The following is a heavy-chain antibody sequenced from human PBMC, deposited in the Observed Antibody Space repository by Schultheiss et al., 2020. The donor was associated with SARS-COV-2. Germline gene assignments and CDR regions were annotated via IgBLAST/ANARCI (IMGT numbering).Heavy chain of an antibody. CDR3: ARDRVRYSYAILSNFDY. D-gene: IGHD5-18*01. V-gene: IGHV1-18*04. J-gene: IGHJ4*02. CDR1: GYTFTGYY. Sequence: ASVKVSCKASGYTFTGYYMHWVRQAPGQGLEWMGWISPYTGDTKYAQNLQGRVIMTTDTSTSTAYMELSSLRSEDTAVYYCARDRVRYSYAILSNFDYWGQGTLVTVSS. CDR2: ISPYTGDT.